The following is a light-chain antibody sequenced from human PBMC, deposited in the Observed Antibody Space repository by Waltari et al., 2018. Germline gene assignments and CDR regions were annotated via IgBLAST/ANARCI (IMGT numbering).Light chain of an antibody. V-gene: IGKV1-39*01. CDR2: RVS. CDR3: HQSYSNPQT. Sequence: DVHLTQSPSPLSASVGDRVTITCRASQTLNKFLNSYRQMPGKAPELLITRVSKLQSGVPSRFSGSGSGTDFSLTISSRQPEEFATYYSHQSYSNPQTYGQGTKLKI. J-gene: IGKJ2*01. CDR1: QTLNKF.